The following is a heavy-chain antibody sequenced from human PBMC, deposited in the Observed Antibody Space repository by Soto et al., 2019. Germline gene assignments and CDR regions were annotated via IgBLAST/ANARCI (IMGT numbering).Heavy chain of an antibody. CDR2: ISSNGGTT. CDR3: VRRVSGNYDY. V-gene: IGHV3-64*01. J-gene: IGHJ4*02. CDR1: GSSISRYY. Sequence: PPETLSLTCTVSGSSISRYYWSWIRQPPGKGLEYVSSISSNGGTTYYGNSVKGRVTISRDNSKSTLYLQMGSLRAVDMAVYYCVRRVSGNYDYWGQGTLVTVSS. D-gene: IGHD1-7*01.